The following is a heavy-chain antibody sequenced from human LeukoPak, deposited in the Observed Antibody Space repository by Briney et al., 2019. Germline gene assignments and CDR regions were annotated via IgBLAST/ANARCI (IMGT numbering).Heavy chain of an antibody. Sequence: GGSLRLSCAGSGFTFSRYNMNWVRQAPGKGLERVSSISRSSSYIYYADSVKGRFIISRDNAQNSLFLQMNSLRAEDTAVYYCARDAQWLVPEGYYYYMDVWGKGTTVTVSS. J-gene: IGHJ6*03. CDR3: ARDAQWLVPEGYYYYMDV. CDR2: ISRSSSYI. CDR1: GFTFSRYN. V-gene: IGHV3-21*01. D-gene: IGHD6-19*01.